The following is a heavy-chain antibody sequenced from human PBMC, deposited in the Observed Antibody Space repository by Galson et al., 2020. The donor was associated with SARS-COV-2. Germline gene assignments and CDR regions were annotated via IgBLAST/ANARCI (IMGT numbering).Heavy chain of an antibody. D-gene: IGHD5-18*01. CDR1: GGSISSSSYY. J-gene: IGHJ4*02. CDR3: ARSERGYSYGAVDY. V-gene: IGHV4-39*01. Sequence: SETLSLTCIVSGGSISSSSYYWGWIRQPPGKGLEWIGSIYYSGSTYYNPSLKSRVTISVDTSKNQFSRKLSSVTAADTAVYYCARSERGYSYGAVDYCGQGTLVTVSS. CDR2: IYYSGST.